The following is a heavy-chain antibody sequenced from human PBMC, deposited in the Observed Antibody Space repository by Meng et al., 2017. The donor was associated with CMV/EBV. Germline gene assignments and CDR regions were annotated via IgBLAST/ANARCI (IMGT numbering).Heavy chain of an antibody. Sequence: SCKASGGTFSSYAISWVRQAPGQGLEWMGGIIPIFGTANYAQKFQGRATITADESTSTAYMELSSLRSEDTAVYYCARCRTELVLPDYWGQGTLVTVSS. D-gene: IGHD1-26*01. J-gene: IGHJ4*02. CDR2: IIPIFGTA. V-gene: IGHV1-69*01. CDR3: ARCRTELVLPDY. CDR1: GGTFSSYA.